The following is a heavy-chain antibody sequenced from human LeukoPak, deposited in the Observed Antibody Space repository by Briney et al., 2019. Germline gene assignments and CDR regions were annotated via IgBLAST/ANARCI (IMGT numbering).Heavy chain of an antibody. CDR2: ISWNSGSI. Sequence: GGSLRLSCAASGFTFDDYAMHWVRQAPGKGLEWVSGISWNSGSIGYADSVKGRFTISRDNAKNSLYLQMNSLRAEDMALYYCAKDKVAYSGSYLHTPCFDYWGQGTLVTVSS. V-gene: IGHV3-9*03. J-gene: IGHJ4*02. CDR1: GFTFDDYA. D-gene: IGHD1-26*01. CDR3: AKDKVAYSGSYLHTPCFDY.